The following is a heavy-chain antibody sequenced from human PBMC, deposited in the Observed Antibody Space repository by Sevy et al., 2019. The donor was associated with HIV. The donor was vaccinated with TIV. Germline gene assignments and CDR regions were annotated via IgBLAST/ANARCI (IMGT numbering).Heavy chain of an antibody. J-gene: IGHJ6*03. CDR2: TYYRSKWYN. V-gene: IGHV6-1*01. D-gene: IGHD3-10*01. Sequence: SQTVSHICAISGDSVSSNSAAWNWIRQSPSRGLEWLGRTYYRSKWYNDYAVSVKSRITINPDTSKNQFSLQLNSVTPDDTAVYYCARDRVDYYYMDVWGKGTTVTVSS. CDR3: ARDRVDYYYMDV. CDR1: GDSVSSNSAA.